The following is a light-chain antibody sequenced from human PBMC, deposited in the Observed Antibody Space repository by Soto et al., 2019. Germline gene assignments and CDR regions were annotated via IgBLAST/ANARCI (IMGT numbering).Light chain of an antibody. CDR2: DVS. CDR1: SSDVGGYNY. Sequence: QPALTQPRAVSGSPGQSVTISCTRTSSDVGGYNYVSWYQQHPGKAPKLMIYDVSKRPSGVPDRFSGSKSGNTASLTISGLQAEDEADYYCCSYAGSYTYVFGTGTKVTVL. CDR3: CSYAGSYTYV. J-gene: IGLJ1*01. V-gene: IGLV2-11*01.